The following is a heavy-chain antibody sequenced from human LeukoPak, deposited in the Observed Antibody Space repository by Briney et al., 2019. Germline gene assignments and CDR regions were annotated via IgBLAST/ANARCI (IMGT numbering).Heavy chain of an antibody. V-gene: IGHV3-20*04. CDR3: AGYYYDSSRGFDL. Sequence: GGSLRLSCAASGFKFDDYGMSWVRQAPGKGLEWVCDINWNGAWTGYADSVKGRFTISGDNAKNSLYLQMNSLRAEDTALYYCAGYYYDSSRGFDLWGQGTLVTVSA. D-gene: IGHD3-22*01. J-gene: IGHJ5*02. CDR1: GFKFDDYG. CDR2: INWNGAWT.